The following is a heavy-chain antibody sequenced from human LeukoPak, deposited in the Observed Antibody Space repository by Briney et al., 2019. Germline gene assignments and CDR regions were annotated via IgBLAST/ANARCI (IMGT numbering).Heavy chain of an antibody. J-gene: IGHJ4*02. Sequence: SETLSLTCTVSGGSISSYYWSWIRQPPGKGLEWIGYIYTSGSTNYNPSLKSRVTISVDTSKNQFYLKLSSVTAADTAVYYCARLIFRGYSYEGFFDYWGQGTLVTVSS. V-gene: IGHV4-4*09. CDR1: GGSISSYY. D-gene: IGHD3-22*01. CDR2: IYTSGST. CDR3: ARLIFRGYSYEGFFDY.